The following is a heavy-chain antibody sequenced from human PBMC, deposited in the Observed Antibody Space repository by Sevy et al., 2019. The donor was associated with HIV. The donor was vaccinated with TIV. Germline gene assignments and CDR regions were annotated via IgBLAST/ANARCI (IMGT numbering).Heavy chain of an antibody. CDR1: VFTFGDYC. CDR3: TRWKAAQSIFDY. D-gene: IGHD6-13*01. Sequence: GGSLRLSCTASVFTFGDYCMSWVRQAPGKGLEWVAFLKSDAYGGTVDHAASVRGRFVISRDDSKTIAYLQMNDLKTEDTGVYYCTRWKAAQSIFDYWGQGALVTVSS. J-gene: IGHJ4*02. V-gene: IGHV3-49*04. CDR2: LKSDAYGGTV.